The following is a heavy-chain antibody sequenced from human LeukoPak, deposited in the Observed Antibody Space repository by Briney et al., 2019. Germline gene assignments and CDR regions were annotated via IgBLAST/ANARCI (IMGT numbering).Heavy chain of an antibody. CDR1: GGSFSGYY. CDR3: ARVQRDDYGDYGGSWSDWYFDL. CDR2: INHSGST. V-gene: IGHV4-34*01. D-gene: IGHD4-17*01. Sequence: SETLSLTCAVYGGSFSGYYWSWIRQPPGKGLEWIGEINHSGSTNYNPSLKSRVTISVDPSKNQFSLKLSSVTAADTAVYYCARVQRDDYGDYGGSWSDWYFDLWGRGXLVTVS. J-gene: IGHJ2*01.